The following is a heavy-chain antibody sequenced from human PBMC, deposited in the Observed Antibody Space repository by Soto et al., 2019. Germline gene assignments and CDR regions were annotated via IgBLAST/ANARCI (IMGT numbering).Heavy chain of an antibody. CDR1: GVSISTYY. CDR3: ARDDYGGLYTMDV. D-gene: IGHD4-17*01. Sequence: PSETLSLTCVVSGVSISTYYWIWIRQPPGKGLEWIGYIFYSGSTSYNPSLKSRVTISVDTSKNQFSLKLSSVTAADTAVYYCARDDYGGLYTMDVWGQGTTVTVSS. CDR2: IFYSGST. J-gene: IGHJ6*02. V-gene: IGHV4-59*01.